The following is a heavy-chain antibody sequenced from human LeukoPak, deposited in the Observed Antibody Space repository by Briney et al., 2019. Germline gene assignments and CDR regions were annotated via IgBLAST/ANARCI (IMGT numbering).Heavy chain of an antibody. J-gene: IGHJ6*03. V-gene: IGHV4-38-2*02. CDR3: ARVTTGYYYYMDV. CDR2: IYHSGST. D-gene: IGHD4-11*01. Sequence: SETLSLTCTVSGYSISSGYYWGWVRQPPGKWLEWIGSIYHSGSTYYNPSLKSRVTISVDTSKNQFSLKLSSVTAADTAVYYCARVTTGYYYYMDVWGKGTTVTVSS. CDR1: GYSISSGYY.